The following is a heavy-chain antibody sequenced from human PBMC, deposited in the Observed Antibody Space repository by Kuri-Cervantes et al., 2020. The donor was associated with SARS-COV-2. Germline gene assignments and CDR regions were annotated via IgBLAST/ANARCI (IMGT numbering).Heavy chain of an antibody. Sequence: GESLKISCAASGFTFSSYAMSWVRQAPGKGLEWVSAISGSGDSTYYADSVKGRFTISRDNSKNTLYLQMNSLRAEDTAVYYCAKFRCDYYDSRAYYFDYWGQGTLVTVSS. J-gene: IGHJ4*02. CDR1: GFTFSSYA. V-gene: IGHV3-23*01. CDR2: ISGSGDST. D-gene: IGHD3-22*01. CDR3: AKFRCDYYDSRAYYFDY.